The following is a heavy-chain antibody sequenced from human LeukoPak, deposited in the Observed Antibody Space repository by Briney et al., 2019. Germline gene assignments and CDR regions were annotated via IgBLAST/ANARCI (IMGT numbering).Heavy chain of an antibody. CDR1: GFTFSSYS. J-gene: IGHJ4*02. CDR3: AAAGTPSPHGTDY. V-gene: IGHV3-21*01. D-gene: IGHD6-13*01. CDR2: ISSSSSYI. Sequence: GGSLRLSCAASGFTFSSYSMNWVRQAPGKGLEWVSSISSSSSYIYYAASVKGRFTISRDNAKNSLYLQTNSLRAEDTAVYYCAAAGTPSPHGTDYWGQGTLVTVSS.